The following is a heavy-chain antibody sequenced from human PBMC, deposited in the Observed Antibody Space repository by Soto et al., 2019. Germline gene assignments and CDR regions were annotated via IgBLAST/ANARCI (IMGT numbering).Heavy chain of an antibody. V-gene: IGHV4-31*03. CDR3: ARGRGIVATINRALLFDY. D-gene: IGHD5-12*01. CDR1: GGSISSGGYY. Sequence: QVQLQESGPGLVKPSQTLSLTCTVSGGSISSGGYYWSWIRQHPGKGLEWIGYIYYSGSTYYNPSLKSRVTISVATSKNQFSLKLSSVTAAGTAVYYCARGRGIVATINRALLFDYWGQGTLVTVSS. J-gene: IGHJ4*02. CDR2: IYYSGST.